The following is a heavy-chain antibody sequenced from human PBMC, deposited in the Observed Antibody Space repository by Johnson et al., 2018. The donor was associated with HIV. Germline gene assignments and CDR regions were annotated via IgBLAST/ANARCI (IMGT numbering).Heavy chain of an antibody. CDR1: GFTFKDYY. CDR3: CKFVGYCSGGGCYTPGDI. CDR2: ISTSGSIK. Sequence: RLSCAASGFTFKDYYMNWARQTPGKGLEWVSHISTSGSIKYYADSVKGRFTISRDDSKNTAYLQMNSLKSEDTAVYYCCKFVGYCSGGGCYTPGDIWGRGTMVTVSS. J-gene: IGHJ3*02. D-gene: IGHD2-15*01. V-gene: IGHV3-11*01.